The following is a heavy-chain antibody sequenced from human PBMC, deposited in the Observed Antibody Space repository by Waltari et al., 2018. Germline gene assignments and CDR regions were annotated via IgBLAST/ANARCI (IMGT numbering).Heavy chain of an antibody. CDR2: IYYSGST. V-gene: IGHV4-39*01. Sequence: QLQLQESGPGLVKPSETLSLTCTVSGGSISSSSYYWGWIRQPPGKGLEWIGSIYYSGSTYYNPSLKSRVTISVDTSKNQFSLKLISVTAADTAVYYCARLGEAYYDILEPNFDYWGQGTLVTVSS. J-gene: IGHJ4*02. CDR3: ARLGEAYYDILEPNFDY. CDR1: GGSISSSSYY. D-gene: IGHD3-9*01.